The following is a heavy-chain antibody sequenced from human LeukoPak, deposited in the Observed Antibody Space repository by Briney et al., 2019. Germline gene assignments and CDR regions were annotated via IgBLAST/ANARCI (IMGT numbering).Heavy chain of an antibody. Sequence: ASVKVSCKASGYTFTGYSIHWVRQAPGQGLEWMGLINPNSGGTQYAQKFQGRVTMTRDTSISTAYLDLNRLRSDDTAVYYCARDPITFGGVLAMGNRMDVWGQGTTVTVYS. CDR3: ARDPITFGGVLAMGNRMDV. J-gene: IGHJ6*02. D-gene: IGHD3-16*02. V-gene: IGHV1-2*02. CDR1: GYTFTGYS. CDR2: INPNSGGT.